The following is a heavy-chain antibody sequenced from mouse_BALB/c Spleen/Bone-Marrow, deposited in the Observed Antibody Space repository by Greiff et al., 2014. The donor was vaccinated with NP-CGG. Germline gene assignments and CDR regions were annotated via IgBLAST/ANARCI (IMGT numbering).Heavy chain of an antibody. D-gene: IGHD1-1*01. CDR2: MSSSGST. J-gene: IGHJ2*01. V-gene: IGHV3-2*02. Sequence: EVQLQQSGPGLVKPSQSLSLTCTVTGYSITSDYAWNWIRQFPGNKLERMGYMSSSGSTSYRPSLKSRISITRDTSKNQFFLQLNSVTAEDTGTYYCARDYYGSSYFDYWGQGTTLTVSS. CDR3: ARDYYGSSYFDY. CDR1: GYSITSDYA.